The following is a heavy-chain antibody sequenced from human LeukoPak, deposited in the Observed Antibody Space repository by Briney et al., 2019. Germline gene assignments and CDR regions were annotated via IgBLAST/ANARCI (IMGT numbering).Heavy chain of an antibody. Sequence: GGSLRLSCAASGFTFIDYDMHWVRQVIGKGLEWVSAIGIRGDTHYSESVKGRFTISRENAESSLYLQMNSLRAEDTAVYYCARGGIQVSGIDEFDYWGQGTLVTVSS. CDR3: ARGGIQVSGIDEFDY. CDR2: IGIRGDT. D-gene: IGHD6-19*01. CDR1: GFTFIDYD. J-gene: IGHJ4*02. V-gene: IGHV3-13*01.